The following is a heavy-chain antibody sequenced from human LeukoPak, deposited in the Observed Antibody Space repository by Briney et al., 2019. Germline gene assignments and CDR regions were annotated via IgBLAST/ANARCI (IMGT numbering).Heavy chain of an antibody. CDR3: AREPDAISGLDY. CDR2: INTDGSST. V-gene: IGHV3-74*01. Sequence: GGSLRLSCAASGFTFSSYWMHWVRQAPGKGLVWVSRINTDGSSTNYPDSVKGRFTISRDNAKNTLYLQMNSLRAEDTAVYYCAREPDAISGLDYWGQGTLVTVSS. J-gene: IGHJ4*02. D-gene: IGHD2-2*02. CDR1: GFTFSSYW.